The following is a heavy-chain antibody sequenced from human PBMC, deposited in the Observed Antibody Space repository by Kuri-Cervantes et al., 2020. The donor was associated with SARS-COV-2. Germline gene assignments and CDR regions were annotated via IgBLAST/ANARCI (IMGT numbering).Heavy chain of an antibody. V-gene: IGHV1-2*02. D-gene: IGHD2-2*02. CDR3: VKDVVSTFCAWGNCYISSYMDV. J-gene: IGHJ6*03. Sequence: ASVKVSCKASGYSFTSYYINWVRQAPGQGLEWMGWINVNNRATSYAQKFQGRVTMTRATSINTVYMELSTLRSDDTAVYFCVKDVVSTFCAWGNCYISSYMDVWGRGTTVTVSS. CDR1: GYSFTSYY. CDR2: INVNNRAT.